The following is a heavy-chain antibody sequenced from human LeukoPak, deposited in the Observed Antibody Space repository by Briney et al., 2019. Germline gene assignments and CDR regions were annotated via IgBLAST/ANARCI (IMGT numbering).Heavy chain of an antibody. CDR3: AGVSSEY. D-gene: IGHD3-10*01. Sequence: PGGSLRLSCAASGFSFSNYEMNWVRQAPGKGLEWVSFISSSGSLIYYADSVKGRFTISRDNAKNSLYLQMNSLRAGDTAVYYCAGVSSEYWGQGTLVTVSS. V-gene: IGHV3-48*03. J-gene: IGHJ4*02. CDR1: GFSFSNYE. CDR2: ISSSGSLI.